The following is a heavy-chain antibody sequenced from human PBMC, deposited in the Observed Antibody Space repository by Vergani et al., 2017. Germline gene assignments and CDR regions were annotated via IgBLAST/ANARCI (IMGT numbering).Heavy chain of an antibody. CDR1: GFTSSYYG. CDR3: ATKSCGTPGCQIGYFRE. J-gene: IGHJ1*01. CDR2: IPYDGTQK. D-gene: IGHD1-1*01. V-gene: IGHV3-30*03. Sequence: QVHLVESGGGVVQPGRSLRLSCVVSGFTSSYYGMHWVRQAPGKGLEWVAVIPYDGTQKYYADSVKGRVTISRDNSKSTLYLQMNSLRTEDTAVYYCATKSCGTPGCQIGYFREWGQGTLVTVSS.